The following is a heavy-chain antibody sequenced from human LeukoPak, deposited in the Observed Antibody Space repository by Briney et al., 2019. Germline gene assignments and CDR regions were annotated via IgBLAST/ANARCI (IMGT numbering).Heavy chain of an antibody. D-gene: IGHD2-2*01. CDR3: ARDRYCSSTSCYAGNWFDP. CDR1: GYTFTGYY. CDR2: INPNSGGT. Sequence: ASVKVSCKASGYTFTGYYMHWVRQAPGQGLEWMGWINPNSGGTNYAQKFQGRVTMTRDTSISTAYMELSRLRSDDTAVSYCARDRYCSSTSCYAGNWFDPWGQGTLVTVSS. V-gene: IGHV1-2*02. J-gene: IGHJ5*02.